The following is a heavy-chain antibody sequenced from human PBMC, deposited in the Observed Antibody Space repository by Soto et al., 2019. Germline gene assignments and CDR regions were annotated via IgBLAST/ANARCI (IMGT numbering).Heavy chain of an antibody. Sequence: PSQSLSLTCALCGFSISNNTSWTSVRHPPGKGLEWVGDIYHTGITNYSPSLKSRVTISVDHSKNQFSLRLTSVTAADTAVYYCARFSSSGLYYYFGTDVWGQGTTVTVCS. J-gene: IGHJ6*02. CDR3: ARFSSSGLYYYFGTDV. CDR2: IYHTGIT. V-gene: IGHV4-4*02. D-gene: IGHD6-13*01. CDR1: GFSISNNTS.